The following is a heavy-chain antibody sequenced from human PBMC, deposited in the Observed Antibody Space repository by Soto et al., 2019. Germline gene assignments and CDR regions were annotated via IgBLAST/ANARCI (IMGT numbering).Heavy chain of an antibody. Sequence: QVQLVQSGAEVKKPGASVKVSCKASGYTFTSYGINWVRQAPGQGLEWMGRISTFNGNTKFAPKFQGRVTMTTDTDTSTVYIELRSLRSNDTAVYYRARERGLTVSTLLVYSGQGTLVTVSS. J-gene: IGHJ4*02. CDR1: GYTFTSYG. V-gene: IGHV1-18*01. CDR3: ARERGLTVSTLLVY. CDR2: ISTFNGNT. D-gene: IGHD6-6*01.